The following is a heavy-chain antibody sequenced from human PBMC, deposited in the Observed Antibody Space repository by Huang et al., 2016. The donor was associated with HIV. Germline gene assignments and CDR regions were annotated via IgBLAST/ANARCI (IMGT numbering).Heavy chain of an antibody. CDR1: GGSFSGYN. CDR3: ARGTAAAHSDY. D-gene: IGHD6-13*01. V-gene: IGHV4-34*01. J-gene: IGHJ4*02. CDR2: VNHSGKT. Sequence: QVQLQQWGAGLLKPSETLSLTCAVSGGSFSGYNWNWIRQSPGKGLEWSGEVNHSGKTNDHPSRKSQGTISVDTSKNQFSQKLSSVTAAETTMYECARGTAAAHSDYWGQGTLITVYS.